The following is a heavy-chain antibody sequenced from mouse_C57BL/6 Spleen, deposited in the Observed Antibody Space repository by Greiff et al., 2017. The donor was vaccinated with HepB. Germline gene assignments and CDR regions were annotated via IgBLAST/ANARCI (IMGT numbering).Heavy chain of an antibody. Sequence: QVQLQQSGAELVKPGASVKLSCKASGYTFTSYWMHWVKQRPGQGLEWIGMIHPNSGSTNYNEKFKSKATLTVDKSSSTAYMQLSSLTSEDSAVYYCARSGDYDTYDFDYWGQGTTLTVSS. D-gene: IGHD2-4*01. CDR2: IHPNSGST. CDR3: ARSGDYDTYDFDY. CDR1: GYTFTSYW. V-gene: IGHV1-64*01. J-gene: IGHJ2*01.